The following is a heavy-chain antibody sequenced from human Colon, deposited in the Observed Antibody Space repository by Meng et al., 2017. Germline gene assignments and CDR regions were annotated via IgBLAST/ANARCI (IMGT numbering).Heavy chain of an antibody. CDR1: GFNFSSYS. CDR3: AREWIVPAGFDP. V-gene: IGHV3-21*01. CDR2: ISSSSRYI. D-gene: IGHD2-2*01. J-gene: IGHJ5*02. Sequence: EVQLVESGGGLVKPGGSLSLSCVASGFNFSSYSINWVRQAPGKGLEWVSTISSSSRYIYYADSVKGRFTVSRDNGKSSLYLQMNSLRAEDTAVYYCAREWIVPAGFDPWGQGTLVTVSS.